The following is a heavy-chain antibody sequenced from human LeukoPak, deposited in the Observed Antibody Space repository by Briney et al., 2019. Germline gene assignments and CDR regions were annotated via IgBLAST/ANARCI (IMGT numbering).Heavy chain of an antibody. CDR1: GYSISSGYY. Sequence: SETLSLTCTVSGYSISSGYYWGWIRQPPGKGLEWIGRIYPSGSTNSNPSLKSRVTISVDTSKNQFSLKLSSVNAADTAVYYCARGAPYTHYYDTWGQGTLVTVSS. V-gene: IGHV4-38-2*02. D-gene: IGHD3-22*01. CDR3: ARGAPYTHYYDT. J-gene: IGHJ5*02. CDR2: IYPSGST.